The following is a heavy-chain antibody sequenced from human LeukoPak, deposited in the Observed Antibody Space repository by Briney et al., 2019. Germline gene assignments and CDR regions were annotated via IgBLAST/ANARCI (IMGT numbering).Heavy chain of an antibody. CDR2: ISYDGSNK. Sequence: PGGSLRLSCAASGFTFSSYGMHWVRQAPGKGLEWVAVISYDGSNKYYADSVKGRFTISRDNSKNTLYLQMNSLRAEDTAVYYCAKEGVTIFGVAPDYWGQGTLVTVSS. J-gene: IGHJ4*02. D-gene: IGHD3-3*01. CDR3: AKEGVTIFGVAPDY. CDR1: GFTFSSYG. V-gene: IGHV3-30*18.